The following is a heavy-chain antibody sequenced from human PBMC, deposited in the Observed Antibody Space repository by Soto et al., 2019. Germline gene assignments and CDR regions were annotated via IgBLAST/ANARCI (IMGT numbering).Heavy chain of an antibody. Sequence: KSSETLSLTCTVSGTSISSYYWSWIRQPPGKGLEWIANIHYSGTTNYNPSLASRVTLSVDTSKNQFSLKMTSVTAADTALYFCARGWYYFDFWGRGTLVTVSS. CDR2: IHYSGTT. CDR1: GTSISSYY. J-gene: IGHJ4*02. CDR3: ARGWYYFDF. V-gene: IGHV4-59*01. D-gene: IGHD2-15*01.